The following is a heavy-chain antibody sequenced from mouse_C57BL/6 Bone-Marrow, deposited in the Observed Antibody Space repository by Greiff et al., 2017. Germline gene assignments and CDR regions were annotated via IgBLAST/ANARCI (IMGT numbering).Heavy chain of an antibody. J-gene: IGHJ3*01. V-gene: IGHV5-6*02. CDR1: GFTFSSYG. CDR2: ISSGGSYT. D-gene: IGHD1-1*01. Sequence: DVMLVESGGDLVKPGGSLKLSCAASGFTFSSYGMSWVRQTPDKRLEWVATISSGGSYTYYPDSVKGRFTISRDNAKNTQYLQMSSLKSEDTAMYYCARHSYYGSGSWFAYWGQGTLVTVSA. CDR3: ARHSYYGSGSWFAY.